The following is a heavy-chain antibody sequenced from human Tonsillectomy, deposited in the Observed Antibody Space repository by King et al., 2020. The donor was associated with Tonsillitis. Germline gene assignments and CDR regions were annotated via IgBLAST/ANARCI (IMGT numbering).Heavy chain of an antibody. CDR1: GFTFSDYY. V-gene: IGHV3-11*01. D-gene: IGHD2-15*01. CDR2: ISSSGNTI. J-gene: IGHJ4*02. CDR3: AGDHGSLVVLDY. Sequence: VQLVESGGGLVKPGGSLRLSCAASGFTFSDYYMSWIRQVPGKGLEWVAYISSSGNTIYYADSVKGRFTISRDNAKNSLYLQMNSLRAEDTAVYYCAGDHGSLVVLDYWGQGTLVTGSS.